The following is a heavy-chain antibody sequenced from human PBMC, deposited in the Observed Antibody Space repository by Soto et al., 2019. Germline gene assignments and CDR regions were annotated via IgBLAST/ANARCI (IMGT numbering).Heavy chain of an antibody. CDR2: IYYSGST. J-gene: IGHJ4*02. D-gene: IGHD2-2*01. V-gene: IGHV4-31*03. Sequence: SETLSLTCTVSGGSISSGGYYWSWIRQHPGKGLEWIGYIYYSGSTYYNPSLKSRVTISVDTSKNQFSLKLSSVTAADTAVYYCARVEAGRGYCSSTSCFLFDYWGQGTLVTAPQ. CDR1: GGSISSGGYY. CDR3: ARVEAGRGYCSSTSCFLFDY.